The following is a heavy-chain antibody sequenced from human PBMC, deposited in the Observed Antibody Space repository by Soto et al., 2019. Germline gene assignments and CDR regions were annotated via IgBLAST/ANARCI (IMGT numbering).Heavy chain of an antibody. D-gene: IGHD3-10*01. J-gene: IGHJ5*02. Sequence: TLSLTCTVSGGSISSCGYYWSLIRQHPGKGLEWIGYIYYSGSTYYNPSLKSRVTISVDTSKNQFSLKLSYVTAADTAVYYCARLISFLWFGELVNWFDPWGKGTLLTLSS. V-gene: IGHV4-31*03. CDR3: ARLISFLWFGELVNWFDP. CDR2: IYYSGST. CDR1: GGSISSCGYY.